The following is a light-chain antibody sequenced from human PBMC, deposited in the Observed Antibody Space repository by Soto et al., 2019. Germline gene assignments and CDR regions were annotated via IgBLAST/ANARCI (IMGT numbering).Light chain of an antibody. V-gene: IGLV2-14*01. CDR2: DVS. Sequence: QSVLTQPASVSGSPGQSITISSTGTSSDVGGYNYVSWYQQHPGKAPKLMIYDVSNRPSGVSNRFSGSKSGNTASLTISGLQAEDEADYYCSSHTSSSTSYVFGTGTKLTVL. CDR3: SSHTSSSTSYV. CDR1: SSDVGGYNY. J-gene: IGLJ1*01.